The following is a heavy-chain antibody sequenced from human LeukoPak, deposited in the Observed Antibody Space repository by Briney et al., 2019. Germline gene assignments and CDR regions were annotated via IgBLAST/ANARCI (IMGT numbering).Heavy chain of an antibody. CDR2: LWYDGSNK. CDR3: ARELGDYDILTGPSGY. Sequence: PGGSLRLSCAASGFTFSSYGMHWVRQSPGKGLEWGAALWYDGSNKYYADSVKGRFTISRDNSKNTLYLQMNSLRAEDTAVYYCARELGDYDILTGPSGYWGQGILVTVSS. D-gene: IGHD3-9*01. J-gene: IGHJ4*02. CDR1: GFTFSSYG. V-gene: IGHV3-33*01.